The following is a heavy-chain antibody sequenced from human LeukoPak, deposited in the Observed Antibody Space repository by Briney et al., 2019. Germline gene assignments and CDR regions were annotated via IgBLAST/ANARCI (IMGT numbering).Heavy chain of an antibody. CDR2: IEWTDDK. V-gene: IGHV2-5*01. J-gene: IGHJ4*02. D-gene: IGHD3-10*01. Sequence: SGPTLVNPPQTLTLTCTLSGIPLSTTGVGVGWIRQPPGRALEWLALIEWTDDKRYRPSLESRLTITQDTSRNQVVLTMTNMDPVDTATYYCARTIIRVRGVVREIDYWGQGTLVTVSS. CDR3: ARTIIRVRGVVREIDY. CDR1: GIPLSTTGVG.